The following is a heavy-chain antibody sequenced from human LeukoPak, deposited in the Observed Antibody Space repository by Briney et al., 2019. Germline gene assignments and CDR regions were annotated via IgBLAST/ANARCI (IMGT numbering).Heavy chain of an antibody. V-gene: IGHV3-23*01. D-gene: IGHD3-16*01. CDR2: ISGSGGST. J-gene: IGHJ4*02. CDR3: AKQMSTVTFTPFDY. Sequence: QSGGSLRLSCAASGFTFSSYWMHWVRQAPGKGLEWVSAISGSGGSTDYVDSVKGRFTISRDNSKNTLYLQMNSLRADDTAVYYCAKQMSTVTFTPFDYWGQGTLVTVSS. CDR1: GFTFSSYW.